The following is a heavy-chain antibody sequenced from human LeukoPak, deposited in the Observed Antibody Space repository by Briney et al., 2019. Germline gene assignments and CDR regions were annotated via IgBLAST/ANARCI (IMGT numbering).Heavy chain of an antibody. V-gene: IGHV4-34*01. J-gene: IGHJ4*02. CDR3: VAMVRGVIIMEQGYFDY. CDR1: GGSFSGYY. D-gene: IGHD3-10*01. Sequence: SETLSLTCAVYGGSFSGYYWSWIRQPPGKGLEWIGEINHSGSTNYNPSLKSRVTISVDTSKNQFSLRLSSVTAADTAVYYCVAMVRGVIIMEQGYFDYWGQGTLVTVSS. CDR2: INHSGST.